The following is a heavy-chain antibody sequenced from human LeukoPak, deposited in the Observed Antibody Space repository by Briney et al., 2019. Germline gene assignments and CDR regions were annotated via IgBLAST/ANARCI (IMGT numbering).Heavy chain of an antibody. CDR3: ARERRPLGVRGVIRWFDP. CDR1: GYTFTGYY. D-gene: IGHD3-10*01. CDR2: INPNSGGT. J-gene: IGHJ5*02. Sequence: VASVTVSCKASGYTFTGYYMHWVRQAPGQGVEWMGWINPNSGGTNYAQKFQGWVTMTRDTSISTAYMELSRLRSDDTAVYYCARERRPLGVRGVIRWFDPWGQGTLVTVSS. V-gene: IGHV1-2*04.